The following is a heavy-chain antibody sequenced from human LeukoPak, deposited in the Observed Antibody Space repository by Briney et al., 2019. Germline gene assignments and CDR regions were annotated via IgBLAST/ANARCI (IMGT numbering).Heavy chain of an antibody. CDR2: DSGSGGDT. D-gene: IGHD3-22*01. V-gene: IGHV3-23*01. J-gene: IGHJ6*02. CDR3: AKGVGYYDSSGYYSKYYGMDV. CDR1: GFTFSNYA. Sequence: PGGSLRLSCAASGFTFSNYAMSWVRQAPGKGLEWVSGDSGSGGDTYYTDSVKGRFTISRDNSKNTLYLQMNSLRAEDTAMYYCAKGVGYYDSSGYYSKYYGMDVWGQGTTVTVSS.